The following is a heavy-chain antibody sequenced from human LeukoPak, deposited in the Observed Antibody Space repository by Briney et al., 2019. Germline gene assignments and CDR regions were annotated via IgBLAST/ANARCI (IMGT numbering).Heavy chain of an antibody. D-gene: IGHD3-22*01. CDR1: GFTFSSYW. CDR2: INSDGSST. J-gene: IGHJ4*02. Sequence: GGSLRLSCAASGFTFSSYWMHWVRQAPGKGLVWVSRINSDGSSTSYADSVKGRFTISRDNAKNTLYLQMNSLRAEDTAVYYCARDENYYDSSGYYYVEDYWGQGTLVTVSS. V-gene: IGHV3-74*01. CDR3: ARDENYYDSSGYYYVEDY.